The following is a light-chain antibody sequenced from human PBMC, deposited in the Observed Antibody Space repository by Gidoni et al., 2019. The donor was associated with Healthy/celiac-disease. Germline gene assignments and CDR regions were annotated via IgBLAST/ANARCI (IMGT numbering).Light chain of an antibody. CDR1: KLGYKY. CDR3: QAWDSSTRV. J-gene: IGLJ3*02. V-gene: IGLV3-1*01. Sequence: SFELTQPPSVSVSPGQTASITCSGDKLGYKYACWYQQRPGQSPVLVMYHDSQRPSGIPERFSGSNSGNTATLTISGTQAMDEADYYCQAWDSSTRVFGGGTKLTVL. CDR2: HDS.